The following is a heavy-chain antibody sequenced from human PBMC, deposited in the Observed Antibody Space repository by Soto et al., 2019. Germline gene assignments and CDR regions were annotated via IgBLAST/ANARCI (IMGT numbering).Heavy chain of an antibody. V-gene: IGHV3-21*01. CDR3: ARGMGYQVDFDY. J-gene: IGHJ4*02. D-gene: IGHD2-15*01. CDR2: ISPSGDTI. CDR1: GFTYSTSG. Sequence: GESLKISCAASGFTYSTSGMNWVRQAPGKGLEWVSSISPSGDTIYYADSVKGRFTISRDNAKSSLYLQMDSLRAEDTAVYYCARGMGYQVDFDYWGQGILVTVSS.